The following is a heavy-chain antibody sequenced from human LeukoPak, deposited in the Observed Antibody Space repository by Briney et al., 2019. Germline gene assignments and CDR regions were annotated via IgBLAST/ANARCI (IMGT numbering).Heavy chain of an antibody. CDR1: EFTFTNAY. Sequence: GGSLRLSCAASEFTFTNAYMTWVRQAPGKGLEWVSAISGSGGSTYYADSVKGRFTISRDNSKNTLYLQMNSLRAEDTAVYYCAKEGCSSTSCYAEVWYFDLWGRGTLVTVSS. V-gene: IGHV3-23*01. J-gene: IGHJ2*01. CDR2: ISGSGGST. D-gene: IGHD2-2*01. CDR3: AKEGCSSTSCYAEVWYFDL.